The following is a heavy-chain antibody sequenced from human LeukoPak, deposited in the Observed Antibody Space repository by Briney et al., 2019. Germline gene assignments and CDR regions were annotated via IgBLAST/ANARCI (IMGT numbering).Heavy chain of an antibody. Sequence: GGSLTLSCTASGFTFSSYPMHWLRQSPGKGLEGVPLMSKRGCTDYADSVQGRSTIYRDNSKNTLYLQMNSLRDEDTAVYYCAREQPGGFDYWGQGTLVTVSS. J-gene: IGHJ4*02. CDR2: MSKRGCT. CDR3: AREQPGGFDY. D-gene: IGHD3-16*01. V-gene: IGHV3-23*01. CDR1: GFTFSSYP.